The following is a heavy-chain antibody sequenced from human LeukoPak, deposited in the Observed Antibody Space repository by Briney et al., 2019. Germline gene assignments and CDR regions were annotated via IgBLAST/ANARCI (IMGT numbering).Heavy chain of an antibody. J-gene: IGHJ5*02. V-gene: IGHV1-8*01. CDR1: GYTFTSYD. CDR2: MNPNSGNT. D-gene: IGHD3-22*01. CDR3: ARDEYYYDSSGTDWFDP. Sequence: GASVKVSCKASGYTFTSYDINWVRQATGQGLEWMGWMNPNSGNTGYPQKFQGRVTMNRNTSISTAYMELTSLRSEDTAVYYCARDEYYYDSSGTDWFDPWGQGTLVTVSS.